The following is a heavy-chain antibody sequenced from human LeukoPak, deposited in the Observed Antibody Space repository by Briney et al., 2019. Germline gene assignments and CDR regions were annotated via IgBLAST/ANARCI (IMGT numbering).Heavy chain of an antibody. V-gene: IGHV1-69*05. Sequence: SVKVSCKASGGTFSSYAISWVRQAPGQGLEWMGGIIPIFGTANYAQKFQGRVTITTDESTSTAYMELSGLRSEDTAVYHCASSGATNGDYSPNPFDYWGQGTLVTVSS. CDR1: GGTFSSYA. CDR3: ASSGATNGDYSPNPFDY. D-gene: IGHD4-17*01. J-gene: IGHJ4*02. CDR2: IIPIFGTA.